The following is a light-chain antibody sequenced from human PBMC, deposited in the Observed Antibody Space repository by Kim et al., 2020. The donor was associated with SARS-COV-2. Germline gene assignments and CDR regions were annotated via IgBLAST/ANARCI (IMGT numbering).Light chain of an antibody. CDR3: SSYTSNSTLV. Sequence: GQSIATSGIGTSSDVGGYDYVSWYVHHTGKVTKLMIYDVNKRPSGVSNRFSGSRSGNTASLTISGLQAEDEADYYCSSYTSNSTLVLGGGTKVTVL. V-gene: IGLV2-14*01. CDR2: DVN. CDR1: SSDVGGYDY. J-gene: IGLJ2*01.